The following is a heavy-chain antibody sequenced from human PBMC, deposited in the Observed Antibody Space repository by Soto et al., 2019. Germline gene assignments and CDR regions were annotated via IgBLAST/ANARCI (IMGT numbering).Heavy chain of an antibody. J-gene: IGHJ4*02. CDR3: ARDARLGHYDFWSGYYVVFDY. Sequence: EVQLVESGGGLVKPGGSLRLSCAASGFTFSSYSMNWVRQAPGKGLEWVSSISSSSSYIYYADSVKGRFTISRDNAKNSLYLQMNSLRAEDTAVYYCARDARLGHYDFWSGYYVVFDYWGQGTLVTVSS. V-gene: IGHV3-21*01. CDR2: ISSSSSYI. CDR1: GFTFSSYS. D-gene: IGHD3-3*01.